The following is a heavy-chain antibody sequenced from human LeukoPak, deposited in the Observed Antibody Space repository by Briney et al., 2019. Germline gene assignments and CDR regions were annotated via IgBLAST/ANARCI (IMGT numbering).Heavy chain of an antibody. V-gene: IGHV4-39*07. D-gene: IGHD3-22*01. J-gene: IGHJ4*02. CDR3: AILPARDTYYYDRSGYYRPGVH. CDR1: GGSISRSHYY. Sequence: SETLSLTCTVSGGSISRSHYYWGWMRQPPGKGLEWIGSIYYSGSTYYDPSLKSRVTISVDTSKNQFSLKLSSVTAADTAVCYCAILPARDTYYYDRSGYYRPGVHWGQGTLVTVSS. CDR2: IYYSGST.